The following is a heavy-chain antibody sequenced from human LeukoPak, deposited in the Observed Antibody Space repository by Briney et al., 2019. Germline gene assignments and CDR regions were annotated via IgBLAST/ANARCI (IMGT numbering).Heavy chain of an antibody. V-gene: IGHV3-11*04. CDR1: GFTFSDYY. CDR3: AKAAYFYGSGSYYNDY. CDR2: ISSSGSTI. D-gene: IGHD3-10*01. J-gene: IGHJ4*02. Sequence: PGGSLRLSCAASGFTFSDYYMSWIRQAPGKGLEWVSYISSSGSTIYYADSVKGRFTISRDNSKNTLYLQMNSLRAEDTAVYYCAKAAYFYGSGSYYNDYWGQGTLVTVSS.